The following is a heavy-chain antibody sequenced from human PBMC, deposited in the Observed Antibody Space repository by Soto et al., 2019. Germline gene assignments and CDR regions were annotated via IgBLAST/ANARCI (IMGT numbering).Heavy chain of an antibody. Sequence: SETLSLTCTVSGGSISSGGYYWSWIRQHPGKGLEWIGYIYYSGSTYYNPSLKNRVTISVDTSKNQFSLKLSSVTAADTAVYHCAREGLTRDSSGYSLGYAFDIWGQGTMVTVSS. CDR3: AREGLTRDSSGYSLGYAFDI. J-gene: IGHJ3*02. D-gene: IGHD3-22*01. CDR1: GGSISSGGYY. CDR2: IYYSGST. V-gene: IGHV4-31*03.